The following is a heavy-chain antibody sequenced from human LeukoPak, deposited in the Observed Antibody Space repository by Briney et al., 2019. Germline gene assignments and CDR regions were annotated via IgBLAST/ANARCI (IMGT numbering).Heavy chain of an antibody. V-gene: IGHV4-31*03. CDR1: GGSISSGGYY. CDR2: IYNSGST. CDR3: ARERRIAAAGTFDY. Sequence: PSQTLSLTCTVSGGSISSGGYYWNWIRQHPGKGLEWIGYIYNSGSTYYNPSLKSRSTISVDTSKNQFSLKLSSVTAADAAVYYCARERRIAAAGTFDYWGQGTLVTVSS. D-gene: IGHD6-13*01. J-gene: IGHJ4*02.